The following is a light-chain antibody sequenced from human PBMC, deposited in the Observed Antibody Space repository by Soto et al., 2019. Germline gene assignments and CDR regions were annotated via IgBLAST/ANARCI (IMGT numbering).Light chain of an antibody. CDR1: QSIRSY. CDR2: AAS. Sequence: DIQMTQSRSSVSASVGDTVTITGRGSQSIRSYLHWYQQKPGKAPKLLIYAASSLQSGFPSRFSGSGSGTDFTLTISNLQPEDFASYYCQQSYSTPPITFGQGTRLEIK. CDR3: QQSYSTPPIT. V-gene: IGKV1-39*01. J-gene: IGKJ5*01.